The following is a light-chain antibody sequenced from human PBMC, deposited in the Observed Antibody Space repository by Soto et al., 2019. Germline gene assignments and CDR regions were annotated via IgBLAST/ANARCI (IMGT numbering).Light chain of an antibody. J-gene: IGLJ3*02. V-gene: IGLV1-47*02. CDR3: APGDDSLSGHWV. CDR2: SNY. Sequence: QSVLTQPPSTSGTPGQRVTISCSGSSSNIGSNYVYWYQQLPGTAPKLLIYSNYERPSGVPDRFSGSRSGTSASLAISGLRSGDEADYYSAPGDDSLSGHWVFGGGTKLTV. CDR1: SSNIGSNY.